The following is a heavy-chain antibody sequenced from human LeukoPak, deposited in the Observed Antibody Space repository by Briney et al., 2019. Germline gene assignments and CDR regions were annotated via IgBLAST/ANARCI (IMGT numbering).Heavy chain of an antibody. CDR1: GFTFSSYA. V-gene: IGHV3-30*01. CDR3: ARGLRTGTVVYYMDV. CDR2: ISYDGSNK. D-gene: IGHD1-1*01. Sequence: GGSLRLSCAASGFTFSSYAMHWVRQAPGEGLEWVAVISYDGSNKYYADSVKGRFTISRDNSKNTLYLQMNSLRAEDTAVYYCARGLRTGTVVYYMDVWGKGTTVTVSS. J-gene: IGHJ6*03.